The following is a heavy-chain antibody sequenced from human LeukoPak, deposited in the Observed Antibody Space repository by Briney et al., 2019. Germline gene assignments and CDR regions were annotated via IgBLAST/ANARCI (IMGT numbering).Heavy chain of an antibody. J-gene: IGHJ5*02. CDR2: IHYSGST. V-gene: IGHV4-59*11. Sequence: NPSETLSPTCTVSGGSISSHYWSWIKQPPGKGLEWIGDIHYSGSTKYNPSLESRVTISIDTSKRQFSLNLISVTAADTAVYYCAILKNYDSSGYGDWFDPWGQGTLVTVSS. D-gene: IGHD3-22*01. CDR1: GGSISSHY. CDR3: AILKNYDSSGYGDWFDP.